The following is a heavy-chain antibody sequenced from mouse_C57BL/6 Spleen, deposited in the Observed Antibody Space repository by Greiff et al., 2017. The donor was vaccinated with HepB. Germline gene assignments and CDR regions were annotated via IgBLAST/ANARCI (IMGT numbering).Heavy chain of an antibody. V-gene: IGHV1-26*01. J-gene: IGHJ2*01. Sequence: EVQLQQSGPELVKPGASVKISCKASGYTFTDYYMNWVKQSHGKSLEWIGDINPNNGGTSYNQKFKGKATLTVDKSSSTAYMELRSLTSEDSAVYYCASGGYYGYWGQGTTLTVSS. D-gene: IGHD2-3*01. CDR3: ASGGYYGY. CDR1: GYTFTDYY. CDR2: INPNNGGT.